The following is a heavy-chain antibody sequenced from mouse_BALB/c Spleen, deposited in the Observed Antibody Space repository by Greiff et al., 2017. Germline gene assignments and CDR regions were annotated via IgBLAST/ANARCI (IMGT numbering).Heavy chain of an antibody. Sequence: LQQPGSELVRPGASVKLSCKASGYTFTSYWMHWVKQRPGQGLEWIGNIYPGSGSTNYDEKFKSKATLTVDTSSSTAYMQLSSLTSEDSAVYYCTRNYYGSSYWYFDVWGAGTTVTVSS. D-gene: IGHD1-1*01. CDR2: IYPGSGST. CDR3: TRNYYGSSYWYFDV. J-gene: IGHJ1*01. V-gene: IGHV1S22*01. CDR1: GYTFTSYW.